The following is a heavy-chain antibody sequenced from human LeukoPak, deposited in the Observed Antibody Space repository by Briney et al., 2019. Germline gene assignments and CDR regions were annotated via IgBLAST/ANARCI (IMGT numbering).Heavy chain of an antibody. CDR3: ARQLWFSGPFDY. CDR2: IYTSGST. CDR1: GGSISSGSYY. J-gene: IGHJ4*02. D-gene: IGHD5-18*01. V-gene: IGHV4-61*02. Sequence: SQTLSLTCTVSGGSISSGSYYWSWIRQPAGKGLEWIGRIYTSGSTNYNPSLKSRVTISVDTSKNQFSLKLSSVTAADTAVYYCARQLWFSGPFDYWGQGTLVTVSS.